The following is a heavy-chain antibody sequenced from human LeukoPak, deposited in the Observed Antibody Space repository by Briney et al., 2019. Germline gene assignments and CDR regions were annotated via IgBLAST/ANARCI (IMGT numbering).Heavy chain of an antibody. CDR2: IIPIFGTA. J-gene: IGHJ5*02. CDR3: ARDLIHNIVVVPATISGGFDP. Sequence: SVKVSCKASGGTFSSYAISWVRQAPGQGLERMGRIIPIFGTANYAQKFQGRVTITTDESTSTAYMELSSLRSEDTAVYYCARDLIHNIVVVPATISGGFDPWGQGTPVTVSS. D-gene: IGHD2-2*01. V-gene: IGHV1-69*05. CDR1: GGTFSSYA.